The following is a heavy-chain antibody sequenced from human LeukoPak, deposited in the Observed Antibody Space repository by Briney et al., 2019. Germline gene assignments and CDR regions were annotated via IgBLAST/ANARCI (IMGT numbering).Heavy chain of an antibody. D-gene: IGHD3-22*01. Sequence: SVKVSCKASGGTFSSYAISWVRQAPGQGLEWMGRIIPILGIANYAQKFQGRVTITADKSTSTAYMELSSLRSEDTAVYYCARGGGNYYDSSGYYGLGSYWGQGTLVTVSS. V-gene: IGHV1-69*04. CDR1: GGTFSSYA. CDR3: ARGGGNYYDSSGYYGLGSY. CDR2: IIPILGIA. J-gene: IGHJ4*02.